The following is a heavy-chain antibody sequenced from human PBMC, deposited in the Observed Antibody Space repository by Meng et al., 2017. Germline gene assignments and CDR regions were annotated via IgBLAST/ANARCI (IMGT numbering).Heavy chain of an antibody. D-gene: IGHD2-15*01. CDR3: VNYCSGGKCSPNEKTQH. Sequence: QMQLQESGPGLVKHSGDLSLTFAVSGGSFSSGNWWGWVRQPPGKGLEWIGEIFNTGNTNYNPSLQSRVSLSIDKSKSQFSLKMISVTAADTAIYYCVNYCSGGKCSPNEKTQHWGQGTLVTVSS. CDR2: IFNTGNT. CDR1: GGSFSSGNW. J-gene: IGHJ1*01. V-gene: IGHV4-4*02.